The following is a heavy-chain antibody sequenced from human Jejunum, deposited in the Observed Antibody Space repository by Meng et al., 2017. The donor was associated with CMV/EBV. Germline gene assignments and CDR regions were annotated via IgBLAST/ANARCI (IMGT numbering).Heavy chain of an antibody. D-gene: IGHD5-24*01. V-gene: IGHV4-34*01. CDR3: SRGADAYKSGRS. CDR1: GRSFSNCF. J-gene: IGHJ5*02. CDR2: IHPNGST. Sequence: VHVAEGGEGVLKPSATLSLTCGVFGRSFSNCFGSGIGQSPGRGLEWIGEIHPNGSTYYNPSLNSRVTMSVDTSKNQFSLNLRSVTAADTAVYYCSRGADAYKSGRSWGQGTLVTVSS.